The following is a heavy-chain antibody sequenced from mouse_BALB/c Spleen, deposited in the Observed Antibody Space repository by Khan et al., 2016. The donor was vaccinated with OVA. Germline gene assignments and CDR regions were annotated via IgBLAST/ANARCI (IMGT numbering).Heavy chain of an antibody. CDR1: GYTFTNYG. V-gene: IGHV9-3-1*01. D-gene: IGHD6-1*01. CDR3: ARSASYWFFDV. J-gene: IGHJ1*01. Sequence: QIQLVQSGPELKKPGETVKISCKASGYTFTNYGMNWVKQAPGKGLKWMGWINTYTGEPTYADDFKGRFAFSLETSANTAYLQINSLQNEDTATYYGARSASYWFFDVWGAGTTVNVSS. CDR2: INTYTGEP.